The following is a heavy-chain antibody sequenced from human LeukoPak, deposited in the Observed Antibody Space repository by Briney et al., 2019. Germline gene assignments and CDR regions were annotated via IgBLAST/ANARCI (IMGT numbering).Heavy chain of an antibody. CDR2: ISYDGSEK. CDR1: GFTFSSYA. Sequence: GGSLRLSCAASGFTFSSYAMHWVRQAPGKGLEWVAVISYDGSEKKQVDSVKGRFTISRDNSKNILYLQMNSLRVEDTAVYYCARRREYSSTWYEVDYWGQGTLVTVSS. V-gene: IGHV3-30*04. J-gene: IGHJ4*02. D-gene: IGHD6-13*01. CDR3: ARRREYSSTWYEVDY.